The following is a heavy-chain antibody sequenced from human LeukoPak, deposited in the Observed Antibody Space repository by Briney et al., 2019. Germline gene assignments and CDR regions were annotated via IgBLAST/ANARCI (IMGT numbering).Heavy chain of an antibody. CDR3: ARDLHGSGTWDWFDP. CDR1: GGSISSYY. CDR2: IYTSGST. Sequence: SKTLSLTCTVSGGSISSYYWSWIRQPAGKGLEWIGRIYTSGSTNYNPSLKSRVTMSLDTSKNLFSLKLASVTAADTAVYYCARDLHGSGTWDWFDPWGQGTLVTVSS. J-gene: IGHJ5*02. V-gene: IGHV4-4*07. D-gene: IGHD3-10*01.